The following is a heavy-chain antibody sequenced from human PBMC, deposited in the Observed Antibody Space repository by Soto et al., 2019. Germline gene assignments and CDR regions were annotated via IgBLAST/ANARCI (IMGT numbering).Heavy chain of an antibody. Sequence: SETLSLTCTVSGGSISSSSYYWGWIRQPPGKGLEWIGSIYYSGSTYYNPSLKSRVTISVDTSKNQFSLKLSSVTAADTAVYYCVSVVVVAATPAFDPWGQGTLVTVSS. D-gene: IGHD2-15*01. CDR1: GGSISSSSYY. V-gene: IGHV4-39*01. CDR2: IYYSGST. CDR3: VSVVVVAATPAFDP. J-gene: IGHJ5*02.